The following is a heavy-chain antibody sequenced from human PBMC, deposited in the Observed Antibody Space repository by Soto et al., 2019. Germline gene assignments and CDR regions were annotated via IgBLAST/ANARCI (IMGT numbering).Heavy chain of an antibody. CDR3: ARGEMATIRIGTYYYYGMDV. CDR1: GGTFSSYA. CDR2: IIPIFGTA. V-gene: IGHV1-69*01. Sequence: QVQLVQSGAEVKKPGSSVKVSCKASGGTFSSYAISWVRQAPGQGLEWMGGIIPIFGTANYAQKFQGRVTITADESTSTAYMELRSLRSEDTAVYYCARGEMATIRIGTYYYYGMDVWGQGTTVTVSS. D-gene: IGHD5-12*01. J-gene: IGHJ6*02.